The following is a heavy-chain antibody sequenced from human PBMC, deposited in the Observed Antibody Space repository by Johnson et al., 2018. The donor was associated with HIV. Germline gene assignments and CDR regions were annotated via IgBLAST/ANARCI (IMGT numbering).Heavy chain of an antibody. D-gene: IGHD6-6*01. CDR3: AREGMYSSYQGSVDI. CDR2: IGTAGDT. V-gene: IGHV3-13*01. CDR1: GFTFSDVW. J-gene: IGHJ3*02. Sequence: VQLVESGGGSVKPGDSLRLSCAASGFTFSDVWMTWVRQATGKGLEWVSAIGTAGDTYYPGSVKGRFTISRENAKNYLYLQMNSLRAGDTAVYYCAREGMYSSYQGSVDIWGQGTMVTVSS.